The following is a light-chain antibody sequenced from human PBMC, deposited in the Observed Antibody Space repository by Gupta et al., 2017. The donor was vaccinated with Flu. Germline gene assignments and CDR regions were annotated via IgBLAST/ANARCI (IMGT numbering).Light chain of an antibody. CDR1: QGIRTD. CDR2: AAS. J-gene: IGKJ1*01. CDR3: CQEFECPRT. Sequence: ATQMTQSPSSLSASVGDRVTITCRASQGIRTDLGSYQQKPGRAPKLLLYAASSRKSSVISRFSSSSSCGDFTLTIISRLPQDFVTYYCCQEFECPRTFGQGTKVEIK. V-gene: IGKV1-6*01.